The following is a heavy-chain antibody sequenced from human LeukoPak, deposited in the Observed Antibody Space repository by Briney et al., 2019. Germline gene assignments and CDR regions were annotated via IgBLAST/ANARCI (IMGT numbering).Heavy chain of an antibody. CDR3: ARASHDYGDYSHFDY. Sequence: SETLSLTCTVSGGSISSYYWSWIRQTPGRGLEWIGYINYSGYTNYNPSLKSRVTIAVDKSKNQFSLKLSSVTAADTAVYYCARASHDYGDYSHFDYWGQGTLVTVSS. CDR1: GGSISSYY. CDR2: INYSGYT. D-gene: IGHD4-17*01. J-gene: IGHJ4*02. V-gene: IGHV4-59*12.